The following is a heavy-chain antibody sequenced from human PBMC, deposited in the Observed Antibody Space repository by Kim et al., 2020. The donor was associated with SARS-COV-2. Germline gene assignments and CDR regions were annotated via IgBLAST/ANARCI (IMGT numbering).Heavy chain of an antibody. V-gene: IGHV3-43*02. CDR1: GFTFDDYA. D-gene: IGHD2-21*01. Sequence: GGSLRLSCAASGFTFDDYAMHWVRQAPGKGLEWVSLISGDGGSTYYADSVTVRFTISRDNSKNSLYLQMNSLRTEETALYYCAKILSEYCGGACYQYYLDYWGQGTLGTVSS. CDR2: ISGDGGST. J-gene: IGHJ4*02. CDR3: AKILSEYCGGACYQYYLDY.